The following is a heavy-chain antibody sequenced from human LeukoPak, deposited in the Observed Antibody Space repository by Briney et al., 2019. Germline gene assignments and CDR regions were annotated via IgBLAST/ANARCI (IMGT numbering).Heavy chain of an antibody. Sequence: SETLSLTCTVSGGSISGWYWSWIRQPPGKGLEWIGYIYGSGNTNYNPSLKSRVTMSVDTSKNQFSLKLTSVTAADTATYYCARETSLAGFASGLGFNYWGQGILVTVSS. CDR3: ARETSLAGFASGLGFNY. J-gene: IGHJ4*02. CDR2: IYGSGNT. D-gene: IGHD6-19*01. CDR1: GGSISGWY. V-gene: IGHV4-59*01.